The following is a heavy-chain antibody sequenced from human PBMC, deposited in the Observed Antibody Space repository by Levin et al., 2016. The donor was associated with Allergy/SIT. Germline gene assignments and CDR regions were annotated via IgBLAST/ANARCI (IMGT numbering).Heavy chain of an antibody. CDR2: IYYTGSS. J-gene: IGHJ3*02. Sequence: WIRQPPGKALECIGYIYYTGSSTYNPSLKSRVTISLDTSKNQFSLNLSSVTAADTAVYFCARDRAYQVLSSDAFDIWGQGIKVTVSS. V-gene: IGHV4-59*01. CDR3: ARDRAYQVLSSDAFDI. D-gene: IGHD2/OR15-2a*01.